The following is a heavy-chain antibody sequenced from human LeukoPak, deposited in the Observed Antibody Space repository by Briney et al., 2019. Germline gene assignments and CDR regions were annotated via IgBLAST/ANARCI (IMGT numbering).Heavy chain of an antibody. CDR1: GFTFSSYW. D-gene: IGHD6-13*01. CDR2: INPAGSEK. CDR3: ARVRSGSSSYYYYMDV. V-gene: IGHV3-7*01. J-gene: IGHJ6*03. Sequence: GGSLRLSCAASGFTFSSYWMSWVRQAPGKGLEWVANINPAGSEKYYVDSVKGRFTISRDNAKNSLYLQMISLRAEDTAVYYCARVRSGSSSYYYYMDVWGKGTTVTVSS.